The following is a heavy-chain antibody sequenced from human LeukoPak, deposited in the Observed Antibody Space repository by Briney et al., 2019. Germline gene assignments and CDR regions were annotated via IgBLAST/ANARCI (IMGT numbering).Heavy chain of an antibody. Sequence: GGSLRLSCAASGFTFSSYAMHWVRRAPGKALEWVATISSDGSNRYYSDSVKGRFTISRDNSKNTLYLQMNSLRAEDTAVYYCACYDSSGSYFDYWGQGTLVPVSS. CDR3: ACYDSSGSYFDY. V-gene: IGHV3-30-3*01. J-gene: IGHJ4*02. CDR1: GFTFSSYA. CDR2: ISSDGSNR. D-gene: IGHD3-22*01.